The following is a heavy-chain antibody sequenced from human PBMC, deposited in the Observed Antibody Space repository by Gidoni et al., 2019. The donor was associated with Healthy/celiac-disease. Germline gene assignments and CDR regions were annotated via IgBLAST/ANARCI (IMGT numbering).Heavy chain of an antibody. V-gene: IGHV3-21*01. CDR3: ARERAVAGSYFDY. CDR2: ISSSSSYI. D-gene: IGHD6-19*01. CDR1: GFTFSSYS. Sequence: EVQLVESGGGLVKPGGSLRLSCAASGFTFSSYSMNWVRQAPGKVLEWVSSISSSSSYIYYADSVKGRFTISRDNDKNSLYLQMNSLRAEDTAVYYCARERAVAGSYFDYWGQGTLVTVSS. J-gene: IGHJ4*02.